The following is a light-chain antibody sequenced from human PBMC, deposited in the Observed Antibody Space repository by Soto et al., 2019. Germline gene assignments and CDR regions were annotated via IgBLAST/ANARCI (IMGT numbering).Light chain of an antibody. CDR3: CSYAGSNTFWV. CDR1: SSDVGTYNL. J-gene: IGLJ3*02. V-gene: IGLV2-23*01. Sequence: QSVLTQPASVSGSPGQSITISCTGTSSDVGTYNLVSWFQQHPGKAPKLIIYEAIKRPSGVSNRFSGSKSGNTASLTVSGLQAEDEADYFCCSYAGSNTFWVFGGGTKLTVL. CDR2: EAI.